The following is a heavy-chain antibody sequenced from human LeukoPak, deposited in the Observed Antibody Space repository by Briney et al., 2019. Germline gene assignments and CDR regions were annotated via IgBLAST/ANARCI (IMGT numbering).Heavy chain of an antibody. CDR2: IYHSGST. CDR1: GGSISSNTW. CDR3: QITMVRGVWDY. D-gene: IGHD3-10*01. J-gene: IGHJ4*02. Sequence: SGTLSLTCAVSGGSISSNTWWSWVRQPPGKGLEWIGEIYHSGSTNYNPSPKSRVTLSIDKSKNQFSLKLSSVTAADTAVYYCQITMVRGVWDYWGQGTLVTVSS. V-gene: IGHV4-4*02.